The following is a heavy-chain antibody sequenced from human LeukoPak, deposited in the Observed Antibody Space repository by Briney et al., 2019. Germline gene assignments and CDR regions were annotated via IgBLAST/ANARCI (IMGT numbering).Heavy chain of an antibody. CDR3: ARADTAMVTSYYFDY. Sequence: ASVKVSCKASGYTFTGYYMHWVRQAPGRGLEWMGWINPNSGGTNYAQKFQGRVTMTRDTSISTAYMELSRLRSDDTAVYYCARADTAMVTSYYFDYWGQGTLVTVSS. CDR2: INPNSGGT. V-gene: IGHV1-2*02. CDR1: GYTFTGYY. D-gene: IGHD5-18*01. J-gene: IGHJ4*02.